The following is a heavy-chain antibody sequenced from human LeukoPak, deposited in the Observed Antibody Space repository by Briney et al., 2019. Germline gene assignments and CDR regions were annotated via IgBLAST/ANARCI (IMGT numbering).Heavy chain of an antibody. CDR3: ARGDFGAFDI. J-gene: IGHJ3*02. V-gene: IGHV3-30*03. CDR2: MSFDGSHT. CDR1: GFTFSSYG. D-gene: IGHD2-21*01. Sequence: GSLRLSCAASGFTFSSYGMHWVRQAPGKGLEWVAVMSFDGSHTYYADSVKGRFTISRDNAKNSLFLQMNSLRAEDTAVYYCARGDFGAFDIWGQGTMVTVSS.